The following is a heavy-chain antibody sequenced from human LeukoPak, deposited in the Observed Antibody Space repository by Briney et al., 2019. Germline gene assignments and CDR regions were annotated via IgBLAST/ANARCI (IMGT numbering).Heavy chain of an antibody. CDR3: ATSQRANWNGWFDP. V-gene: IGHV4-39*01. D-gene: IGHD1-1*01. J-gene: IGHJ5*02. CDR2: IYYSGTT. Sequence: SETLSLNRTVSGGSISSSSYYWGWIRQPPGKGLEWIGNIYYSGTTYYNPSLKSRVTISVDSPKNQFSLKLSSVTAADTAVYYCATSQRANWNGWFDPWGQGTLVTVS. CDR1: GGSISSSSYY.